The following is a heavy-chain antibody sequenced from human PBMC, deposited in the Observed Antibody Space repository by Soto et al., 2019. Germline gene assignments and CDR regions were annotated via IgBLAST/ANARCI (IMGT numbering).Heavy chain of an antibody. D-gene: IGHD3-10*02. Sequence: QVQLVESEGGVVQPGRSLRLSCEGSGFIISNNGMHWVRQAPGKGLEWVAFMSYDGSAKFLADSVKGRFTISRDNSKSTLFLHMSSLRAEDTAMYYCAIVRGADSPLDHWGQGTLVTVSS. V-gene: IGHV3-30*03. CDR1: GFIISNNG. CDR3: AIVRGADSPLDH. J-gene: IGHJ4*02. CDR2: MSYDGSAK.